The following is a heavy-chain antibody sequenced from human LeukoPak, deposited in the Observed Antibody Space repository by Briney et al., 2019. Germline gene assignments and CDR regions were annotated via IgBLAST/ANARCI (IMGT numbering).Heavy chain of an antibody. CDR3: AKDVWALSGYLDY. CDR1: GFTFTSYA. V-gene: IGHV3-23*01. Sequence: GGSLRLSCAASGFTFTSYAMSWVRQAPGKGLEWVSAISGSGGSTYYADSVKGRFTISRDNSKNTLYLQMNSLRAEDTAVYYCAKDVWALSGYLDYWGQGTLVTVSS. J-gene: IGHJ4*02. CDR2: ISGSGGST. D-gene: IGHD3-3*01.